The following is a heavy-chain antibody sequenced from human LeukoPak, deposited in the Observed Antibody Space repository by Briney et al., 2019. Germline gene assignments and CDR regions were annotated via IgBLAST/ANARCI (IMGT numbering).Heavy chain of an antibody. J-gene: IGHJ4*02. CDR1: GGSISSGGYY. CDR3: ARVGGMGSSWYDFDY. CDR2: IYYSGST. D-gene: IGHD6-13*01. Sequence: SSETLSLTCTVSGGSISSGGYYWSWLRQHPGKGLEWIGYIYYSGSTYYNPSLKSRVTISVDTSKNQFSLKLSSVTAADTAVYYCARVGGMGSSWYDFDYWGQGTLVTVSS. V-gene: IGHV4-31*03.